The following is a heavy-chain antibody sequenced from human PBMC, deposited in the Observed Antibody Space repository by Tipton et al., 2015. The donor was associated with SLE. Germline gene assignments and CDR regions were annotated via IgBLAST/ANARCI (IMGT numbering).Heavy chain of an antibody. D-gene: IGHD2-2*01. J-gene: IGHJ6*03. CDR2: VNYGGGT. V-gene: IGHV4-34*01. CDR1: GGSFNHYF. Sequence: TLSLTCAVYGGSFNHYFWSWIRQPPGKGLEWIGDVNYGGGTSYNPSLNSRLTIALNTSTNQFSLRLSSVTAADTAVYYCARDRGIPVGNFMDVWGKGTTVIVSS. CDR3: ARDRGIPVGNFMDV.